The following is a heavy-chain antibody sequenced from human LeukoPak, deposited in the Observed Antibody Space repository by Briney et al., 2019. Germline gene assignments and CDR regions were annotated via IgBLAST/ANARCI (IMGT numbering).Heavy chain of an antibody. V-gene: IGHV4-39*01. CDR2: IYYSGRT. CDR1: GGSISSSSYY. D-gene: IGHD2-2*03. Sequence: SETLSLTCTVSGGSISSSSYYWGWIRQPPGKGLEWIGSIYYSGRTYYNPPLKSRVTISVDTSKNQFSLKLSSVTAADTAVYYCARLGYCSSTSCYPIDYWGQGTLVTVSS. CDR3: ARLGYCSSTSCYPIDY. J-gene: IGHJ4*02.